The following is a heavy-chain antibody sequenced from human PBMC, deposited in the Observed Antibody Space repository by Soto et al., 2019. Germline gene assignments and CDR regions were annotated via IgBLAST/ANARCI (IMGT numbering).Heavy chain of an antibody. CDR3: ARHRALNWFDP. J-gene: IGHJ5*02. CDR2: MYYSGST. Sequence: QVQLQESGPGLVKPSETLSLTCTVSGDSISSSYWSWIRQPPGKGLEWSGYMYYSGSTSYNPSLNSRVTLSVDTSKNQFFLKLSFVTAADPAVYYCARHRALNWFDPWGQVTLVTVSS. CDR1: GDSISSSY. V-gene: IGHV4-59*08.